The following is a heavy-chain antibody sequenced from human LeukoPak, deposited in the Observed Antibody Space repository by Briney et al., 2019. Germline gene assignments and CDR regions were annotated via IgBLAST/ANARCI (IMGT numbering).Heavy chain of an antibody. CDR3: ARDGALDY. D-gene: IGHD3-16*01. J-gene: IGHJ4*02. Sequence: VASVKVSCKASGYTFTAHYMHWLRQAPGQGLEWMGWINVNSGDTNYAQKFQGRVTMTRDTSITTAYMELSSLRSDDTAVYYCARDGALDYWGQGTLVTVSS. CDR1: GYTFTAHY. CDR2: INVNSGDT. V-gene: IGHV1-2*02.